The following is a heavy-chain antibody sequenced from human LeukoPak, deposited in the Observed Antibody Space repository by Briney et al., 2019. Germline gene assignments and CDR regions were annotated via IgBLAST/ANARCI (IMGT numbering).Heavy chain of an antibody. CDR2: IYSSGTT. CDR1: GDSISSGNYY. V-gene: IGHV4-61*02. Sequence: SETLSLTCAVSGDSISSGNYYWSWIRQPAGTGLEWIGRIYSSGTTTYNPSLKSRVPISADTSKNQYSLKLTSVTVADTAVYFCARESDLSHYDRTDYWGRGTLVTVSS. J-gene: IGHJ4*02. CDR3: ARESDLSHYDRTDY. D-gene: IGHD3-9*01.